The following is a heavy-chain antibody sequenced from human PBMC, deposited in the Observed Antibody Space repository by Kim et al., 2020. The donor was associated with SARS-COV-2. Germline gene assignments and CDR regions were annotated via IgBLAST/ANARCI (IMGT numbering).Heavy chain of an antibody. D-gene: IGHD1-26*01. Sequence: GGSLRLSCAASGFTFSSYGMHWVRQAPGKGLEWVAVIWYDGSNKYYADSVKGRFTISRDNSKNTLYLQMNSLRAEDTAVYYCAKDLGEWELSRAFFDYWGQGTLVTVSS. CDR3: AKDLGEWELSRAFFDY. CDR2: IWYDGSNK. V-gene: IGHV3-33*06. J-gene: IGHJ4*02. CDR1: GFTFSSYG.